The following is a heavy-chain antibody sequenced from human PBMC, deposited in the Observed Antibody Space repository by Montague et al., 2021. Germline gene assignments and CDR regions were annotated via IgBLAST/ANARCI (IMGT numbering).Heavy chain of an antibody. Sequence: SLRLSCATSGFIFRNYAMNWVRQAPGKGLEWVSSISESGDQTDYADSVKGRFTTSRDNSKNTLYVQMNSLRVEDTAVYYCAKQYLEGSWGQGTLVTVSS. J-gene: IGHJ5*02. D-gene: IGHD1-1*01. V-gene: IGHV3-23*01. CDR1: GFIFRNYA. CDR3: AKQYLEGS. CDR2: ISESGDQT.